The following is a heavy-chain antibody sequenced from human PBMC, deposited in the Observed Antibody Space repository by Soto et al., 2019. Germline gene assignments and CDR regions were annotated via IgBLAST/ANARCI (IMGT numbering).Heavy chain of an antibody. Sequence: EVQLVESGGGLVKPGGSLGLSCGASGFSFNNVWMHWVRQAPGRGLEWVGRIKSKADGETTDYAEPVKGRFTVSRDDSKNTVYLQMNSLKTEDTAVYYCNAYYALGSAHTPLWGQGTLVTVSS. CDR1: GFSFNNVW. CDR3: NAYYALGSAHTPL. V-gene: IGHV3-15*07. CDR2: IKSKADGETT. D-gene: IGHD3-3*01. J-gene: IGHJ4*02.